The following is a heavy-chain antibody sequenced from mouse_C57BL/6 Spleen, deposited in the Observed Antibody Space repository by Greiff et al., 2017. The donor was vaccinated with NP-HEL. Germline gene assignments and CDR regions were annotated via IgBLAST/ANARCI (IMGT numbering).Heavy chain of an antibody. V-gene: IGHV2-2*01. CDR1: GFSLTSYG. CDR2: IWSGGST. Sequence: QVQLQQSGPGLVQPSPSLSITCTVSGFSLTSYGVHWVRQSPGKGLEWLGVIWSGGSTDYNAAFISRLSISKDNSKSQVFFKMNSLQADDTAIYYCARSDYGNAYWGQGTLVTVSA. D-gene: IGHD1-1*01. J-gene: IGHJ3*01. CDR3: ARSDYGNAY.